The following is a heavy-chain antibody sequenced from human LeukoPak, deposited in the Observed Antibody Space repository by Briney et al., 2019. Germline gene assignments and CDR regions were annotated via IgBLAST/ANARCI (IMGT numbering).Heavy chain of an antibody. CDR1: GYTFTSYA. CDR3: ARENSGWYYFDY. CDR2: INAGNGNT. J-gene: IGHJ4*02. V-gene: IGHV1-3*01. Sequence: ASVKVSCKASGYTFTSYAMRWVRQAPGQRLEWMGWINAGNGNTKYSQKFQGRVTITRDTSASTAYMELSSLRSEDTAVYYCARENSGWYYFDYWGQGTLVTVSS. D-gene: IGHD6-19*01.